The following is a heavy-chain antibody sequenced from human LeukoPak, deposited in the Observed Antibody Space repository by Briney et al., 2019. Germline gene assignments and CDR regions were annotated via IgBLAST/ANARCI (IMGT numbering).Heavy chain of an antibody. Sequence: SETLSLTCTVSGGSISSSSHYWGWIRQPPGKGLEWIGSIYYSGSTSYNPSLKSRVTISVETSKNQFSLKLSSVTAADTAFYYCARNHTHEGYGYYFDYWGQGTLVTVSS. V-gene: IGHV4-39*01. D-gene: IGHD4-17*01. J-gene: IGHJ4*02. CDR3: ARNHTHEGYGYYFDY. CDR2: IYYSGST. CDR1: GGSISSSSHY.